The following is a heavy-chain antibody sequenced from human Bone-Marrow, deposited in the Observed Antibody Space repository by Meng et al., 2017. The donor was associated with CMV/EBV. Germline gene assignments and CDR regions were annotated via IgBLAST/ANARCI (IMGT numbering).Heavy chain of an antibody. V-gene: IGHV3-7*01. D-gene: IGHD3-3*01. CDR1: GFTFSDYY. J-gene: IGHJ4*02. CDR2: INQDGGER. CDR3: ARGGIFWSGYWTAGSFDY. Sequence: GESLKISCAASGFTFSDYYMKWIRQAPGKGLECVANINQDGGERHYVDSVKGRFTISRDNAKNSLYLQMNSLRIEDTAVYYCARGGIFWSGYWTAGSFDYWGQGSLVTVSS.